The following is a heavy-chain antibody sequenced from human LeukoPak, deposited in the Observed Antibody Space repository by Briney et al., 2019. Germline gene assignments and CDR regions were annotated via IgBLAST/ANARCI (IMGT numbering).Heavy chain of an antibody. V-gene: IGHV3-11*01. J-gene: IGHJ3*02. CDR1: GFTFSDYY. D-gene: IGHD6-19*01. CDR2: ISGSGSTI. Sequence: PGGSLRLSCAASGFTFSDYYMSWIRQAPGKGLEWVSYISGSGSTIYYADSVKGRFTISRDNAKNSLYLQMNSLRAEDTAVYYCARRGAVAGSVDAFDIWGQGTMVTVSS. CDR3: ARRGAVAGSVDAFDI.